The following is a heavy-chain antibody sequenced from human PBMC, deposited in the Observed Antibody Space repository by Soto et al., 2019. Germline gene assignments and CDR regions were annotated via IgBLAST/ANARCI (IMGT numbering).Heavy chain of an antibody. Sequence: GGSLRLSCAASGFTVSSNYMSWVRQAPGKGLEWVSVIYSGGSTYYADSVKGRFTISRDNSKNTLYLQMNSLRAEDTAVYYCARDMSVNWFDPWGQGTLVTVSS. J-gene: IGHJ5*02. CDR3: ARDMSVNWFDP. CDR2: IYSGGST. V-gene: IGHV3-66*01. CDR1: GFTVSSNY. D-gene: IGHD3-10*02.